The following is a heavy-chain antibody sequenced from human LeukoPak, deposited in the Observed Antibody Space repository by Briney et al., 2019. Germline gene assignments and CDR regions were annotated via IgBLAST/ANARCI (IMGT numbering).Heavy chain of an antibody. CDR2: ISWNSGSI. Sequence: PGGSLRLSCAASGFTFDDYAMHWVRQAPGKGLEWVSGISWNSGSIGYADSVKGRFTISRDNAKNSLYLQMNSLRAEDTALYYCAKDGRVYYYDSSGYYQNWGQGTLVTVSS. V-gene: IGHV3-9*01. J-gene: IGHJ4*02. CDR1: GFTFDDYA. CDR3: AKDGRVYYYDSSGYYQN. D-gene: IGHD3-22*01.